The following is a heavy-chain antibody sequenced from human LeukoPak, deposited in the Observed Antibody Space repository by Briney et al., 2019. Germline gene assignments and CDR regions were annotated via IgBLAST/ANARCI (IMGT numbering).Heavy chain of an antibody. Sequence: ETLSLTCTVSDGSISSSSYYWGWIRQPPGKGLEWVSSISSSSSYIYYADSVKGRFTISRDNAKNTLYLQMNSLRAEDTAVYYCARDPEMAPHGTWGQGTLVTVSS. CDR2: ISSSSSYI. V-gene: IGHV3-21*01. CDR3: ARDPEMAPHGT. D-gene: IGHD5-24*01. J-gene: IGHJ4*02. CDR1: DGSISSSS.